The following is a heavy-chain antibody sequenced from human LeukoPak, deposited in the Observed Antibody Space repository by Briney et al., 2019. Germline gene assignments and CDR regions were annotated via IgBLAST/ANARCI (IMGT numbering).Heavy chain of an antibody. CDR3: ARGGCCSGGTCYTDNWFDP. D-gene: IGHD2-15*01. J-gene: IGHJ5*02. CDR1: GFTFSSYW. Sequence: SGGSLRLSCAASGFTFSSYWMHWVRQAPGKGLVWVSRSNTDGSSYADSVKGRFTISRDNAKNTLYLQMNSLRAEDTALYYCARGGCCSGGTCYTDNWFDPWGQGTLVTVSS. CDR2: SNTDGS. V-gene: IGHV3-74*01.